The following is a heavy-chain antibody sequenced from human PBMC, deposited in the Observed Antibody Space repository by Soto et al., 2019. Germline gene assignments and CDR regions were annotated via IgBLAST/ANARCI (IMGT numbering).Heavy chain of an antibody. CDR3: ASGGIYYDSSGYYSDAFDI. CDR1: GYTFTSYG. CDR2: ISAYNGNT. J-gene: IGHJ3*02. D-gene: IGHD3-22*01. Sequence: ASVKVSCKASGYTFTSYGISWVRQAPGQGLEWMGWISAYNGNTNYAQKLQGRVTMTTDTSTSTAYMELRSLRSDDTAVYYCASGGIYYDSSGYYSDAFDIWGQGTMVT. V-gene: IGHV1-18*04.